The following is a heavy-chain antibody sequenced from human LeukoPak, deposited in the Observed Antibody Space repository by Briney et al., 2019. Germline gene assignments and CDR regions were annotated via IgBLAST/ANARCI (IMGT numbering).Heavy chain of an antibody. J-gene: IGHJ4*02. V-gene: IGHV4-39*01. CDR1: GGSISSSSYY. D-gene: IGHD6-19*01. CDR3: ARHCSGCPKPFDY. Sequence: SETLSLTCTVSGGSISSSSYYWGWIRQPPGKGLEWIGSIYYSGSTYYNPSLKSRVTISVDTSKNQFSLKLSSVTAADTAMYYCARHCSGCPKPFDYWGQGTLVTVSS. CDR2: IYYSGST.